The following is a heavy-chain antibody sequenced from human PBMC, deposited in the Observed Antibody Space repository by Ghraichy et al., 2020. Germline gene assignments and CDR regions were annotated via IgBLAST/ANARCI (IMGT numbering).Heavy chain of an antibody. J-gene: IGHJ4*02. V-gene: IGHV1-69*13. Sequence: VKVSCKASGGTFSSYAISWVRQAPGQGLEWMGGIIPIFGTANYAQKFQGRVTITADKSTSTAYMELSSLRSEDTAVYYCASLSSGYLRYYFDYWGQGTLVTVSS. CDR1: GGTFSSYA. CDR3: ASLSSGYLRYYFDY. D-gene: IGHD3-22*01. CDR2: IIPIFGTA.